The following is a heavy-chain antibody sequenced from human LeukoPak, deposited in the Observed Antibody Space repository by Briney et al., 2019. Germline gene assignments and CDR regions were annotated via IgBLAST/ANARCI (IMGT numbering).Heavy chain of an antibody. CDR2: MYYDGSS. Sequence: SETLSLTCTVSGGSINSETFYWGWIRQPPGKGLEWIGSMYYDGSSYYNPSLKSRVTTSVDTSKNQFSLKLTSVTAADTAVYFSARRSDSGSDDGEDYFDYWGQGTLVTVSS. V-gene: IGHV4-39*01. CDR3: ARRSDSGSDDGEDYFDY. J-gene: IGHJ4*02. D-gene: IGHD1-26*01. CDR1: GGSINSETFY.